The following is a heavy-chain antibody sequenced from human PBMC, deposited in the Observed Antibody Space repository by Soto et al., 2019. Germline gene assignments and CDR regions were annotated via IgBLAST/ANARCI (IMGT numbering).Heavy chain of an antibody. D-gene: IGHD2-15*01. J-gene: IGHJ6*02. CDR1: GYTFNRYY. V-gene: IGHV1-2*02. Sequence: GASVKVSCKASGYTFNRYYMHWVRQAPGPGLEWMGWISPHTGGTTYAQKFQGRVTMTRDTSVSTASMELSSLRSEDTAVYYCARSNTKGYCCGGSGNDYYGMDVWGQGTTVTVSS. CDR2: ISPHTGGT. CDR3: ARSNTKGYCCGGSGNDYYGMDV.